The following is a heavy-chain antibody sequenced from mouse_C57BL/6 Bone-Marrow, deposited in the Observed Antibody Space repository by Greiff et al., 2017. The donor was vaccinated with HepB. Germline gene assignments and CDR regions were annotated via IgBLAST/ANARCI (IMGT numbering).Heavy chain of an antibody. V-gene: IGHV5-6*01. CDR2: ISSGGSYT. J-gene: IGHJ3*01. CDR3: ARLPFTAY. D-gene: IGHD5-1*01. Sequence: EVQGVESGGDLVKPGGSLKLSCAASGFTFSSYGMSWVRQTPDKRLEWVATISSGGSYTYYPDSVKGRFTISRDNAKNTLYLQMSSLKSEDTAMYYCARLPFTAYWGQGTLVTVSA. CDR1: GFTFSSYG.